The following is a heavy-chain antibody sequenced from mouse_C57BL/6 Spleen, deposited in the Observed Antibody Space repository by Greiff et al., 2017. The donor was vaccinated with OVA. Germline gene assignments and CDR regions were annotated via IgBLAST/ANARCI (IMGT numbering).Heavy chain of an antibody. Sequence: EVQLVESGGGLVKPGGSLKLSCAASGFTFSSYAMSWVRQTPEKRLEWVATISDGGSYTYYPDNVKGRFTISRDNAKNNLYLQMSHLKSEDTAMYYCARDYYGSRGYFDYWGQGTTLTVSS. CDR1: GFTFSSYA. D-gene: IGHD1-1*01. V-gene: IGHV5-4*01. CDR2: ISDGGSYT. J-gene: IGHJ2*01. CDR3: ARDYYGSRGYFDY.